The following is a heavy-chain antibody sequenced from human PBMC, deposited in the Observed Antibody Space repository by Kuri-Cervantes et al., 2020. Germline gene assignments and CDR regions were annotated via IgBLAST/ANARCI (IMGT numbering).Heavy chain of an antibody. J-gene: IGHJ4*02. CDR2: IWYDGSEK. CDR1: GFTFSSYG. CDR3: ASSRCSGSCPFDY. D-gene: IGHD1-26*01. Sequence: LTCAASGFTFSSYGMHWVRQAPGKGLEWVAVIWYDGSEKYYADSVKGRFTVSRDNSKNTLYLQMNSLRAEDTAVYYCASSRCSGSCPFDYWGQGTLVTVSS. V-gene: IGHV3-33*01.